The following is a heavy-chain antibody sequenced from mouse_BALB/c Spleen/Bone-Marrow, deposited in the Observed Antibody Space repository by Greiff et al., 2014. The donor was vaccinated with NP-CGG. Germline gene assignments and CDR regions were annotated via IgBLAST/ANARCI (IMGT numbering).Heavy chain of an antibody. Sequence: QVQLKESGAELVRPGALVTLSCKASGYTFTDYEMHWLKQTPVHGLEWIGAIDPETGGTAYSQKFKGRATLTTDKSSSTAYMELRSLTSEDSAVYYCTRLDSSGYGAYWGQGTLVTVSA. D-gene: IGHD3-2*01. CDR3: TRLDSSGYGAY. CDR2: IDPETGGT. J-gene: IGHJ3*01. CDR1: GYTFTDYE. V-gene: IGHV1-15*01.